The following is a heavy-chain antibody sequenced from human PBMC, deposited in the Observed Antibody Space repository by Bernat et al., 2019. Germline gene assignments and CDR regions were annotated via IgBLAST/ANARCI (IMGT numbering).Heavy chain of an antibody. Sequence: QVQLQESGPGLVKPSGTLSLTCAVSGGSISSDNWWSWVRQPPGKGLEWIGEIYRSGSTNSNPSLQSRVTISVDKSNNQFSLKLSSVTAADTAVYYCARAEYSSSSGPADYWGQGTLVTVSS. CDR1: GGSISSDNW. CDR2: IYRSGST. V-gene: IGHV4-4*02. J-gene: IGHJ4*02. D-gene: IGHD6-6*01. CDR3: ARAEYSSSSGPADY.